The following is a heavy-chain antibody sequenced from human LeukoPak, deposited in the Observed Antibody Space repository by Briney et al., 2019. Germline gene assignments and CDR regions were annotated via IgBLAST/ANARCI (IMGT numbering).Heavy chain of an antibody. Sequence: SETLSLTCTVSGYSISSGYYWGWIRQPPGKGLEWIGSIYHSGSTYYNPSLKSRVTISVDTSKNQFSLKLSSVTAADTAVYYCARFSEYSHSSVHYLDYWGQGTLVTVSS. CDR2: IYHSGST. V-gene: IGHV4-38-2*02. CDR1: GYSISSGYY. CDR3: ARFSEYSHSSVHYLDY. D-gene: IGHD3-22*01. J-gene: IGHJ4*02.